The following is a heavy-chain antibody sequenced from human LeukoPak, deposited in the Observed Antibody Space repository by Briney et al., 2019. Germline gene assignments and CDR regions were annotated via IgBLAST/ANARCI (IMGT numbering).Heavy chain of an antibody. D-gene: IGHD3-3*01. CDR3: ARARALEWLSNDAFDI. V-gene: IGHV3-21*01. CDR2: TSSSSSYI. Sequence: PGGSLRLSCAASGFTFSSYSMNWVRQAPGKGLEWVSSTSSSSSYIYYADSVKGRFTISRDNAKNSLYLQMNSLRAEDTAVYYCARARALEWLSNDAFDIWGQGTMVTVSS. CDR1: GFTFSSYS. J-gene: IGHJ3*02.